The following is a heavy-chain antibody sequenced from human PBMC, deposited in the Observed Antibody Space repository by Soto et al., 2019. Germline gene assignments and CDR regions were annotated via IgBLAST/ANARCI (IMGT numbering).Heavy chain of an antibody. J-gene: IGHJ5*02. CDR2: ISGSGGST. CDR1: GFTFSSYA. D-gene: IGHD1-7*01. CDR3: ATLQLRSVPWFDR. V-gene: IGHV3-23*01. Sequence: GGSLRLSCASSGFTFSSYAMSWVRQAPGKGLEWVSAISGSGGSTYYADSVKGRFTISRDNSKNTLYLQMDSLRAEYTAVYYCATLQLRSVPWFDRWGQGTLVTVSS.